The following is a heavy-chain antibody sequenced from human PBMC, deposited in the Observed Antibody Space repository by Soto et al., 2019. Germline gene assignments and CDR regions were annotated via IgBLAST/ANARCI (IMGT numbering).Heavy chain of an antibody. D-gene: IGHD3-16*01. CDR2: ISSDGSTT. CDR3: ARDAAAFGPDLDY. J-gene: IGHJ4*02. Sequence: EVHLVESGGGLVQPGGSLGLSCAASGSTFDKYWMDWVRQAPGKGLMWVSRISSDGSTTAYADSVKDRFTTSRDNAKNMLYRQMNSLRAEDTAVHYCARDAAAFGPDLDYWGQGILVTVSS. V-gene: IGHV3-74*01. CDR1: GSTFDKYW.